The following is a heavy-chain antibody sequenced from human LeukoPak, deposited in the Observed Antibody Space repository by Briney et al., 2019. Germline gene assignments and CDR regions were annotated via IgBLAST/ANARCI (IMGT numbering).Heavy chain of an antibody. V-gene: IGHV4-39*01. CDR1: GGSISGSSAY. J-gene: IGHJ4*02. CDR3: VSPRGFSYGYFDY. CDR2: IYYSKNT. Sequence: SETLSLTCTVSGGSISGSSAYWGWIRQPPGKGLEWIGSIYYSKNTYYNPSLKSRVTISADTSKNQFSLTLGSVSATDTAVYYCVSPRGFSYGYFDYWGQGTLVTVSS. D-gene: IGHD5-18*01.